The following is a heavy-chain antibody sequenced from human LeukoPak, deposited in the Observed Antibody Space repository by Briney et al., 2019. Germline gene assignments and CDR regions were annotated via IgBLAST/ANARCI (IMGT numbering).Heavy chain of an antibody. CDR2: IYYSGST. V-gene: IGHV4-39*02. Sequence: PSETLSLTCTVSGGSISSSSYYWGWIRQPPGKGLEWIGSIYYSGSTYYNPSLKSRVTISVDTSKNQFSLKLSSVTAADTAVYYCARDTRVAAAVPFDYWGQGTLVTVSS. J-gene: IGHJ4*02. CDR3: ARDTRVAAAVPFDY. D-gene: IGHD6-13*01. CDR1: GGSISSSSYY.